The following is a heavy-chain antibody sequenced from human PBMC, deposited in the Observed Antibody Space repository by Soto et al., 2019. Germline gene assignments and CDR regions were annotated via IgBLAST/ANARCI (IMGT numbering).Heavy chain of an antibody. J-gene: IGHJ6*02. Sequence: SETLSLTCTVSGGCISSGDYYWSWIRQPPGKGLEWIGYIYYSGSTYYNPSLRSRVTISVDTSKNQFSLKLSSVTAADTAVYYCARDLQDIVLIPASPFPGMDVWGQGTTVTVSS. D-gene: IGHD2-2*01. V-gene: IGHV4-30-4*01. CDR2: IYYSGST. CDR3: ARDLQDIVLIPASPFPGMDV. CDR1: GGCISSGDYY.